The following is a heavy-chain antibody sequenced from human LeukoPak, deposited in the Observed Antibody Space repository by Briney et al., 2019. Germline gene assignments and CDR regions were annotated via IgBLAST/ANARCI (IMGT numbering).Heavy chain of an antibody. Sequence: GGSLRLSCAASGFTFSSYSMTWVRQAPGKGLEWVSYISSSSSTIYYADSVKGRFTISRDNAKNSLYLQMNSLRAEDTAVYYCAKDLTQGASSGYYYWGQGTLVTVSS. D-gene: IGHD3-22*01. CDR3: AKDLTQGASSGYYY. V-gene: IGHV3-48*01. CDR1: GFTFSSYS. CDR2: ISSSSSTI. J-gene: IGHJ4*02.